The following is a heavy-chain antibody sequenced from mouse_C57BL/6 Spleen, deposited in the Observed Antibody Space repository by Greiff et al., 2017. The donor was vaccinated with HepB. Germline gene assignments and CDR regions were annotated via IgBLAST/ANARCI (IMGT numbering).Heavy chain of an antibody. J-gene: IGHJ3*01. CDR2: IYPSDSET. CDR3: ASSSPFAY. V-gene: IGHV1-61*01. CDR1: GYTFTSYW. D-gene: IGHD1-1*01. Sequence: QVQLQQPGAELVRPGSSVKLSCKASGYTFTSYWMDWVKQRPGQGLEWIGNIYPSDSETHYNQKFKDKATLTVDKSSSTAYVQLSSVTSEDSAVYYCASSSPFAYWGQGTLVTVSA.